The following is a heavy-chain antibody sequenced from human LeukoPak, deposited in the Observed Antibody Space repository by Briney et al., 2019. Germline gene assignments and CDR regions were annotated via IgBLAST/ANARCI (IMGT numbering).Heavy chain of an antibody. J-gene: IGHJ4*02. CDR2: INPNSGGT. CDR3: ARDLVYYGSGSYSKRGLFGY. V-gene: IGHV1-2*02. CDR1: GYTFTGYY. Sequence: ASVKVSCKASGYTFTGYYMHWVRQAPGQGLEWMGWINPNSGGTNYAQKFQGRVTMTRDTSISTAYMELSRLRSDDTAVYYCARDLVYYGSGSYSKRGLFGYWGQGTLVTVSS. D-gene: IGHD3-10*01.